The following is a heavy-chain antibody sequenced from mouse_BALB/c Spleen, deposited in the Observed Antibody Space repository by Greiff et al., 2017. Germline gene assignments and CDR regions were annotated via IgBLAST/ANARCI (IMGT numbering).Heavy chain of an antibody. CDR1: GYAFSSYW. CDR2: IYPGDGDT. Sequence: VQLQESGAELVRPGSSVKISCKASGYAFSSYWMNWVKQRPGQGLEWIGQIYPGDGDTNYNGKFKGKATLTADKSSSTAYMQLSSLTSEDSAVYFCARGGPHSLYAMDYWGQGTSVTVSS. CDR3: ARGGPHSLYAMDY. J-gene: IGHJ4*01. D-gene: IGHD1-2*01. V-gene: IGHV1-80*01.